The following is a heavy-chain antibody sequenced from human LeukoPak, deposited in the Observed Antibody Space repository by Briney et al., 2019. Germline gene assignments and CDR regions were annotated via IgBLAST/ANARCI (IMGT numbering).Heavy chain of an antibody. J-gene: IGHJ4*02. CDR2: ISSSSSYI. Sequence: GGSLRLSCAASGFTFSSYSMNWVRQAPGKGLEWVSSISSSSSYIYYADSVKGRFTISRDDAKNSLYLQMNSLRAEDTAVYYCASTTDILGYCSSTSCAFDYWGQGTLVTVSS. D-gene: IGHD2-2*01. CDR3: ASTTDILGYCSSTSCAFDY. V-gene: IGHV3-21*01. CDR1: GFTFSSYS.